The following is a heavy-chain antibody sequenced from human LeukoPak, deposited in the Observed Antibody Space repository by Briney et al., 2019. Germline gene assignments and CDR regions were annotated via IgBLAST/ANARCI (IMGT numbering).Heavy chain of an antibody. CDR3: VRGGESTWS. D-gene: IGHD2-15*01. J-gene: IGHJ5*02. V-gene: IGHV3-20*04. Sequence: GESLRLSCAASGFMFADHGMTWVRQVPGKGLEWVSGINWNGGSTGYVDSVKGRFTISRDDAKNTLYLQMNSLRAEDTAVYYCVRGGESTWSWGQGTLVTVSS. CDR1: GFMFADHG. CDR2: INWNGGST.